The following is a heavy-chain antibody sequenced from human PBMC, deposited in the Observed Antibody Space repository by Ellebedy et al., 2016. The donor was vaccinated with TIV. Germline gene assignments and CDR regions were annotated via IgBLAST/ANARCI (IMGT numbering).Heavy chain of an antibody. CDR3: ATDGSYGDSLFPQHAFAI. D-gene: IGHD4-17*01. J-gene: IGHJ3*02. Sequence: GESLKISCAASGFTFSSYWMTWVRQAPGEGLEWVANINQDGSKKYYVDSVNGRFTISRDNAKNSLYLLMNSLRADDTAVYFCATDGSYGDSLFPQHAFAIWGQGTMVTVSS. CDR1: GFTFSSYW. CDR2: INQDGSKK. V-gene: IGHV3-7*01.